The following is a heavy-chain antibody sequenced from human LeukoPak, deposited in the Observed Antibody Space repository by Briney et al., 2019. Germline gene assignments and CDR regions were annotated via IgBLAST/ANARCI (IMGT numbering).Heavy chain of an antibody. CDR1: GGSISNYY. CDR2: IYYSGST. V-gene: IGHV4-59*08. Sequence: PSETLFLTCIVSGGSISNYYWNWIRQPPGKGLEWIGYIYYSGSTNYNPSLKSRVTISVDTSKNQFSLKMSSVTAADTAVYYCARLNQLFLTGYSSSWYYGMDVWGQGTTVTVSS. J-gene: IGHJ6*02. D-gene: IGHD6-13*01. CDR3: ARLNQLFLTGYSSSWYYGMDV.